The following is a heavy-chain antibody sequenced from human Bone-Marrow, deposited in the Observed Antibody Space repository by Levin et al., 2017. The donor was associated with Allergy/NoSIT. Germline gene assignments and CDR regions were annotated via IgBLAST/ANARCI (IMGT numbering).Heavy chain of an antibody. CDR3: AKTGGNHRHEFDS. CDR1: GFTFENHG. CDR2: SSYDGSDE. J-gene: IGHJ4*02. Sequence: GGSLRLSCVGSGFTFENHGIHWVRQAPGKGLEWVSVSSYDGSDEYYGESVRGRITMSRDNSKNTVYLQIDTVRPDDTALYYCAKTGGNHRHEFDSWGQGILVNVSS. V-gene: IGHV3-30*18. D-gene: IGHD1-1*01.